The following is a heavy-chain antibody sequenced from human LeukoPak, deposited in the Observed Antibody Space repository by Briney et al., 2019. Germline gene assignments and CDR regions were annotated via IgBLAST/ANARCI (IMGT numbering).Heavy chain of an antibody. Sequence: MSSETLSLTCAVYGGSFSGYYWSWIRQPPGKGLEWIGEINHSGSTNYNPSLKSRVTISVDTSKNQFSLKLSSVTAADTAVYYCARLHWESGITIFGVVTPSANWFDPWGQGTLVTVSS. CDR3: ARLHWESGITIFGVVTPSANWFDP. CDR1: GGSFSGYY. CDR2: INHSGST. D-gene: IGHD3-3*01. V-gene: IGHV4-34*01. J-gene: IGHJ5*02.